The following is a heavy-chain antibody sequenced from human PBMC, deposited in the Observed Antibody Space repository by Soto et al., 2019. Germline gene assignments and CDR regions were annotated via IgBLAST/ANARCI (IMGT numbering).Heavy chain of an antibody. CDR2: TTYSGST. Sequence: QVQLQESGPGLVKPSETLSLTCTVSGGSVSSHIYYWTWIRQPPGKGLEWIGYTTYSGSTNYNPSLKSRFTISVDTSKNQFSLNLTSVTAADTAVYYCASDLLFTGPDRYYYGMDVWGQGTTVTVSS. CDR3: ASDLLFTGPDRYYYGMDV. V-gene: IGHV4-61*01. J-gene: IGHJ6*02. CDR1: GGSVSSHIYY.